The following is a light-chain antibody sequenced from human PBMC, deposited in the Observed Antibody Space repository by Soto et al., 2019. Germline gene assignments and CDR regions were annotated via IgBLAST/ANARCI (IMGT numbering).Light chain of an antibody. J-gene: IGKJ1*01. CDR2: GAS. CDR1: QSVSSN. CDR3: QQYNNWPPRT. V-gene: IGKV3-15*01. Sequence: EIVMTQSPATLSVSPGERATLSCRASQSVSSNLAWYQQKPGQAPRLLIYGASTRATGIPARFSRSGSGTEFTLTISSLQSEDFAVYYCQQYNNWPPRTFGQGNKVEIK.